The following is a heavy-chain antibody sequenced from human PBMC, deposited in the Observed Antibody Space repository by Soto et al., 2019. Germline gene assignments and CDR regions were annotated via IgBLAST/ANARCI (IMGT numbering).Heavy chain of an antibody. V-gene: IGHV4-59*11. J-gene: IGHJ4*02. CDR3: ARGLSWSPYFES. CDR2: LYYIGTT. CDR1: GASISTQS. Sequence: QVQLQESGPGLVKPSETLSLTCTVSGASISTQSWNWIRQAPGKGLEWIGYLYYIGTTNYNPSLKIRVTISADTSKIQVSLKLTSVTAADTAVYFCARGLSWSPYFESWGQGILVTVSS. D-gene: IGHD3-3*01.